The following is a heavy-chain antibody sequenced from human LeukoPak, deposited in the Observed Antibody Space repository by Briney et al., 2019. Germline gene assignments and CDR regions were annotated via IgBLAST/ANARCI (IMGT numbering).Heavy chain of an antibody. CDR2: IRYDGTNK. D-gene: IGHD2-2*02. CDR1: GFTFSSYA. V-gene: IGHV3-30*02. CDR3: AKDRCSSTSCYIFDY. J-gene: IGHJ4*02. Sequence: PGGSLRLSCAASGFTFSSYAMSWVRQAPGKGLEWVAFIRYDGTNKYYADSVKGRFTISRDNTLYLQMNSLRAEDTAVYYCAKDRCSSTSCYIFDYWGQGTLVTVSS.